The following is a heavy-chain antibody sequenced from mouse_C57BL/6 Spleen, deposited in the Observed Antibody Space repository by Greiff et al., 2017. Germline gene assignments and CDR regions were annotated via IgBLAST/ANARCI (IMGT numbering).Heavy chain of an antibody. D-gene: IGHD1-1*02. Sequence: QVQLQQSGAELVKPGASVKISCKASGYAFSGYCMNWVKQRPGRGLEWIGQIYPEDGDTNSTGKFKGKATLTADKSSSTAYMQLSSLTSEDSAVYFCARDYGPYGAMDYWGQGTSVTVSS. CDR3: ARDYGPYGAMDY. CDR1: GYAFSGYC. CDR2: IYPEDGDT. J-gene: IGHJ4*01. V-gene: IGHV1-80*01.